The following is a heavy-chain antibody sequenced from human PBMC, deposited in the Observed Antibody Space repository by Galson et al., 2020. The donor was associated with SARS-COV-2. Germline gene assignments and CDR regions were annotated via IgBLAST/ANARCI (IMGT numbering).Heavy chain of an antibody. CDR2: ISSSSSYI. CDR1: GFTFSSYS. D-gene: IGHD6-19*01. CDR3: ARDQAVAGPLKTYYYGMDV. Sequence: GGSLRLSCAASGFTFSSYSMNWVRQAPGKGLEWVSSISSSSSYIYYADSVKGRFTISRDNAKNSLYLQMNSLRAEDTAVYYCARDQAVAGPLKTYYYGMDVWGQGTTVTVSS. J-gene: IGHJ6*02. V-gene: IGHV3-21*01.